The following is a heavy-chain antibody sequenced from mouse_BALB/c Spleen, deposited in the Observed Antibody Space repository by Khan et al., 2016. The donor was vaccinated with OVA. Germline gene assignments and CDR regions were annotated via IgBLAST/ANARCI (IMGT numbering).Heavy chain of an antibody. CDR3: AGDAGRY. Sequence: EVQLQESGPELVKPGASVKISCKTSGYTFTEYTLHWVKQSHGKSLEWIGVINPKNGITSYNQKFKGKATLTVDKSSSTAYRECRSPTSEDSAVYCSAGDAGRYGGQGTSVTVPS. V-gene: IGHV1-18*01. CDR1: GYTFTEYT. J-gene: IGHJ4*01. CDR2: INPKNGIT.